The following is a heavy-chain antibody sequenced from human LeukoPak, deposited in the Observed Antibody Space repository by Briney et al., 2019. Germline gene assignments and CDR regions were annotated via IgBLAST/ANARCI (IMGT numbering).Heavy chain of an antibody. CDR2: IYYSGST. V-gene: IGHV4-59*08. CDR3: ARGVFAHYDFWSGYTYYYYYMDV. J-gene: IGHJ6*03. Sequence: SETLSLTCTVSGGSISSYYWSWIRRPPGKGLEWIGYIYYSGSTNYNPSLKSRVTISVDTSKNQFSLKLSSVTAADTAVYYCARGVFAHYDFWSGYTYYYYYMDVWGKGTTVTVSS. D-gene: IGHD3-3*01. CDR1: GGSISSYY.